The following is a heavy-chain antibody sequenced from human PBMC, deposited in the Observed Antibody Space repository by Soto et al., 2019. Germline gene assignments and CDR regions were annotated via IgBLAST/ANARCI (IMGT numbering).Heavy chain of an antibody. V-gene: IGHV3-21*01. Sequence: EVQLVESGGGLVKPGGSLRLSCAASGFTFSSYSMNWVRQAPGKGLEWVSSISSSSSYIYYADSVKGRFTISRDNAKNSLYLQMNSLRAEDTAVYYCARVQLDHDDIVVVPAAIRAYGMDVWGQGTTVTVSS. J-gene: IGHJ6*02. CDR2: ISSSSSYI. CDR1: GFTFSSYS. CDR3: ARVQLDHDDIVVVPAAIRAYGMDV. D-gene: IGHD2-2*02.